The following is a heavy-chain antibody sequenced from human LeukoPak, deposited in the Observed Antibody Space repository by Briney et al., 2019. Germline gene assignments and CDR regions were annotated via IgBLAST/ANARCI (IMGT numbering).Heavy chain of an antibody. CDR1: GYSFTSYW. J-gene: IGHJ4*02. CDR2: IYPGDSDT. Sequence: GESLKISCKDSGYSFTSYWIGWVRRMPGKGLEWMGMIYPGDSDTRYSPSFQGQVTISADKSISTAYLQWSSLKASDTAMYYCARRYCSGGSCYSRFDYWGQGTLLTVSS. V-gene: IGHV5-51*01. D-gene: IGHD2-15*01. CDR3: ARRYCSGGSCYSRFDY.